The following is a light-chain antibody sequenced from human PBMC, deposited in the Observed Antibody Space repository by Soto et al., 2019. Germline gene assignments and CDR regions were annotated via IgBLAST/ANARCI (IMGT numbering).Light chain of an antibody. V-gene: IGKV1-5*01. CDR2: DAS. Sequence: DIQMTQSPSTLSASVGDRVTITCRASQSISSWLAWYQQKPGKAPNLLIFDASTLKSGVPSRFSGSGSGTEFTLTISSLQPDDFATYYCQQYNTYSTFGQGTKVDNK. J-gene: IGKJ1*01. CDR3: QQYNTYST. CDR1: QSISSW.